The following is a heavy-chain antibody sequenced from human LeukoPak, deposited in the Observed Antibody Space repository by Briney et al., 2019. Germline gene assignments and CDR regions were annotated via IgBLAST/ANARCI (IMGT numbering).Heavy chain of an antibody. CDR2: MYYSGST. J-gene: IGHJ3*02. Sequence: KSSETLSLTCTVSGGSISSGSFYWGWIRQPPGKGLEWIGIMYYSGSTYYNPSLRSRVIISVDMSKNQFSLKLSSVTAADTAVYYCAITTVTYGAGGAFDIWGQGTMVTVSS. D-gene: IGHD4-17*01. CDR3: AITTVTYGAGGAFDI. V-gene: IGHV4-39*01. CDR1: GGSISSGSFY.